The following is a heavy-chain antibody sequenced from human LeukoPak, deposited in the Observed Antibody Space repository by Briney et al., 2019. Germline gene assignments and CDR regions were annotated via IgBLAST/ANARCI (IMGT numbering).Heavy chain of an antibody. CDR1: GGSISSSSYY. CDR3: ASQGYIRLLPNLPFGRAFDY. D-gene: IGHD6-13*01. V-gene: IGHV4-39*01. J-gene: IGHJ4*02. Sequence: PSETLSLTCTVSGGSISSSSYYWGWIRQPPGKGLEWIGSIYYSGSTYYNPSLKSRVTISVDTSKNQFSLKLSSVTAADTAVYYCASQGYIRLLPNLPFGRAFDYWGQGTLVTVSS. CDR2: IYYSGST.